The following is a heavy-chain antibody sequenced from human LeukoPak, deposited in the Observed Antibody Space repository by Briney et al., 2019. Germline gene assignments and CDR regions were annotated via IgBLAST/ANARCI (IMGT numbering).Heavy chain of an antibody. CDR2: INLIGGLT. CDR1: GLTFTSYY. Sequence: ASVKVSCKASGLTFTSYYIHWLRQAPGQGPEWMGMINLIGGLTHYAPKFQGRVTMTRDTSTSTVYMELSSLGSEDTAVYYCARQQGIQYLNFDYWGQGALITVSS. V-gene: IGHV1-46*01. D-gene: IGHD5-24*01. CDR3: ARQQGIQYLNFDY. J-gene: IGHJ4*02.